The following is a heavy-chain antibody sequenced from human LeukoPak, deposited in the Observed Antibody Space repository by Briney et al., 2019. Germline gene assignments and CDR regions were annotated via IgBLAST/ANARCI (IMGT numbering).Heavy chain of an antibody. Sequence: SETLSLTCAVYGGSFSGYYWSWIRQPPGKGLEWIGEINHSGSTNYNPSLKSRVTISVDTSKNQFSLKLSSVTAADTAVYYCARRPGYCSSTSCYFGPNYYYYMDVWGKGTTVTISS. CDR2: INHSGST. V-gene: IGHV4-34*01. J-gene: IGHJ6*03. D-gene: IGHD2-2*01. CDR1: GGSFSGYY. CDR3: ARRPGYCSSTSCYFGPNYYYYMDV.